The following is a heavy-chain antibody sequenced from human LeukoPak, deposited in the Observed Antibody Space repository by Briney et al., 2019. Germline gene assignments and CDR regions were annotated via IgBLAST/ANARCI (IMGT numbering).Heavy chain of an antibody. D-gene: IGHD6-19*01. J-gene: IGHJ4*02. Sequence: GGSLRLSCVASGLTFSNYGMHWVRQAPGKGLEWVGVISYDGRNTFYADSVKGRFTISRDNSKNTLYLQMNSLRAEDTAVYYCARAMSGSGWGVDYWGQGTLVTVSS. V-gene: IGHV3-30*03. CDR3: ARAMSGSGWGVDY. CDR2: ISYDGRNT. CDR1: GLTFSNYG.